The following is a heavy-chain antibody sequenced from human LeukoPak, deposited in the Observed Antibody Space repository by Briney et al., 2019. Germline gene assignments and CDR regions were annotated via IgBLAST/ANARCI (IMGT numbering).Heavy chain of an antibody. CDR1: GFIFSNYE. Sequence: PGGSLRLSCTASGFIFSNYEMNWVRQAPGKGLEWVSYITGRGDTKYYADSVRGRFTISRDNAKNALYLQMNSLRAEDTAVYYCASLVVDYSNNEDYYLDSWGQGTLVTVSS. J-gene: IGHJ4*02. D-gene: IGHD2-8*01. V-gene: IGHV3-48*03. CDR3: ASLVVDYSNNEDYYLDS. CDR2: ITGRGDTK.